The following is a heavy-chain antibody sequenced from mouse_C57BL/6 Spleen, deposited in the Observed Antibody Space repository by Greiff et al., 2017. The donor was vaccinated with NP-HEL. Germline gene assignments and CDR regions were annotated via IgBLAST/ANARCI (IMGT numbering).Heavy chain of an antibody. D-gene: IGHD6-5*01. CDR3: ARSYAVDY. J-gene: IGHJ2*01. Sequence: DVKLVESGGGLVKPGGSLKLSCAASGFTFSDYGMHWVRQAPEKGLEWVAYISSGSSTIYYADTVKGRFTISRDKAKNTLFLQMTSLRSEDTAMYYCARSYAVDYWGQGTTLTVSS. CDR2: ISSGSSTI. V-gene: IGHV5-17*01. CDR1: GFTFSDYG.